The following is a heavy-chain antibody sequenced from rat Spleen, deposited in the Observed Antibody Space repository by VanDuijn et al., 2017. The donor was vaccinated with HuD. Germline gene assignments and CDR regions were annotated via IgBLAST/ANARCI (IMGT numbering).Heavy chain of an antibody. Sequence: MEWMGYINYRGSTSYNPSLKSRISITRDTSKNQFFLHLNSVTTEDTATYYCARYARYYYDGSYYPFDYWGQGVMVTVSS. J-gene: IGHJ2*01. CDR3: ARYARYYYDGSYYPFDY. CDR2: INYRGST. D-gene: IGHD1-12*02. V-gene: IGHV3-1*01.